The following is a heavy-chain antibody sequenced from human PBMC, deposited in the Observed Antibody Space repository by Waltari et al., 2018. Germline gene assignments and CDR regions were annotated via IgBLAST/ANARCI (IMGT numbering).Heavy chain of an antibody. CDR3: ARTNFLDY. CDR1: GFTFSSYA. CDR2: ISNTGGNT. Sequence: EVQLLESGGDLVQPGGSLRLSCAASGFTFSSYAFNGVRRAPGKGLEWVSTISNTGGNTYYADSVKGRFTISRDNSKNTLYLQMNSLRADDTAVYYCARTNFLDYWGQGTLVTVSS. D-gene: IGHD1-7*01. V-gene: IGHV3-23*01. J-gene: IGHJ4*02.